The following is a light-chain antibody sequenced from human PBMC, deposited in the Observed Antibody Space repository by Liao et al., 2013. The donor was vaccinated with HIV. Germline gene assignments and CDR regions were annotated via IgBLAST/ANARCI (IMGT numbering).Light chain of an antibody. V-gene: IGLV3-1*01. CDR1: KLGDKY. J-gene: IGLJ3*02. CDR3: QVWDSSSDQVV. Sequence: SYELTQPPSVSVSPGQTASITCSGDKLGDKYACWYQQKPGQSPVLVIYQDTKRPSGIPERFSGSNSGNTATLTISGTQAMDEADYYCQVWDSSSDQVVFGGGTKLTVL. CDR2: QDT.